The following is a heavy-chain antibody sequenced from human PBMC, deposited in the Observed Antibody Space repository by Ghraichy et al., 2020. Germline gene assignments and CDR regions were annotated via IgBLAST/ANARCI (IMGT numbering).Heavy chain of an antibody. V-gene: IGHV2-70*11. CDR1: GFLLSTSGMC. Sequence: SGPTLVKPTHTLTLTCTFSGFLLSTSGMCVSWIRQPPWKALEWLACIGWDNDKYYSTSLKTRLTISKDTSKNQVVLKMTNMDPVDTATYYCARKRPQYYGGNGVGAFDIWGQGTMVTVSS. CDR3: ARKRPQYYGGNGVGAFDI. CDR2: IGWDNDK. J-gene: IGHJ3*02. D-gene: IGHD4-23*01.